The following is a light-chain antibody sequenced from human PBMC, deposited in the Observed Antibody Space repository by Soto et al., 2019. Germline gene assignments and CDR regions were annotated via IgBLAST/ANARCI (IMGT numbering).Light chain of an antibody. CDR3: QQYVNYPWT. J-gene: IGKJ1*01. CDR2: AAS. Sequence: DIQMTQSPSSLSASVGDRVTITCRASQSISSYLNWYQQKPGKAPNLLIYAASSLQSGVPSRFSGSGSGTEFTLTISSLQHEDFATYYCQQYVNYPWTFGPGTKVDIK. CDR1: QSISSY. V-gene: IGKV1-39*01.